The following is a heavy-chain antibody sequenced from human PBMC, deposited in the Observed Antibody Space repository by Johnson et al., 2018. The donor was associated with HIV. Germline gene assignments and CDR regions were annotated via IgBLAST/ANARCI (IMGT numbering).Heavy chain of an antibody. Sequence: ISNNGGSTYYANSVKGRFTISRDNSKNTLYLQMGSLRAEDMAVYYCARRFYDSSGAGFDIWGQGTMVTVSS. CDR3: ARRFYDSSGAGFDI. J-gene: IGHJ3*02. V-gene: IGHV3-64*01. D-gene: IGHD3-22*01. CDR2: ISNNGGST.